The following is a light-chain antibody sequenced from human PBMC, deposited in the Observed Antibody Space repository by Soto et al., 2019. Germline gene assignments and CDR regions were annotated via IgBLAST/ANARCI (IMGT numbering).Light chain of an antibody. CDR3: QQRYSWPPIT. CDR1: QTVIKY. Sequence: EVVLTQSPATLSLSPGETATLSCRASQTVIKYLAWFQQKPGQAPRLLIYDTSIRATGIPARFSGSGSETDFTLTISSLEPEDFAVYYCQQRYSWPPITFGQGTRLDIK. J-gene: IGKJ5*01. CDR2: DTS. V-gene: IGKV3-11*01.